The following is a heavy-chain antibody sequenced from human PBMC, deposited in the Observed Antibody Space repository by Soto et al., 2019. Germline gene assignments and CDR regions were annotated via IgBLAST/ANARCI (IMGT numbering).Heavy chain of an antibody. CDR3: PRHGVGTTYYNGMDV. Sequence: GESLKISCNGSGYSFTSYWISWVRHMPGKGPEWRGRMERSDSYTNYSAYFQVHVTISADKSISTAYLQWSSLKASDTAMYYCPRHGVGTTYYNGMDVWGQWTTVTVPS. V-gene: IGHV5-10-1*01. J-gene: IGHJ6*02. D-gene: IGHD1-26*01. CDR1: GYSFTSYW. CDR2: MERSDSYT.